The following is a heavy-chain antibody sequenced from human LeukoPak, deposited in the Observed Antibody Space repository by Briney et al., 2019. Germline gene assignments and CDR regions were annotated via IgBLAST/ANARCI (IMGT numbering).Heavy chain of an antibody. CDR1: GFTFSSYG. J-gene: IGHJ4*02. CDR3: AKVGYGSGSTPLDY. V-gene: IGHV3-23*01. Sequence: PGGSLRLSCAASGFTFSSYGMSWVRQAPGKGLEWVSAISGSGGSTYYADSVKGRFTISRDNSKNTLYLQMNSLRAEDTAVYFCAKVGYGSGSTPLDYWGQGTLVTVSS. CDR2: ISGSGGST. D-gene: IGHD3-10*01.